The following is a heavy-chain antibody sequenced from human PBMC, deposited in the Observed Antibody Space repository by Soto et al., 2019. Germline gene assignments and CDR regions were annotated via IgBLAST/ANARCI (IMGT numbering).Heavy chain of an antibody. J-gene: IGHJ6*02. CDR2: ISGSGGST. CDR3: AKDLIAAAGTAPPLYGMDV. V-gene: IGHV3-23*01. Sequence: PGGSLRLSCAASGFTFSSYAMSWVRQAPGKGLEWVSAISGSGGSTYYADSVKGRFTISRDNSKNTLYLQMNSLRAEDTAVYYCAKDLIAAAGTAPPLYGMDVWGQGTTVTVSS. CDR1: GFTFSSYA. D-gene: IGHD6-13*01.